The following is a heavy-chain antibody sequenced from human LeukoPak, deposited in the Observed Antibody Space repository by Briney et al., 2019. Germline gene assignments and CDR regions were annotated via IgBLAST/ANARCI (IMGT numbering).Heavy chain of an antibody. CDR2: IWYDGSNK. CDR1: GFTFSSYG. V-gene: IGHV3-33*01. Sequence: GRSLRLSCAASGFTFSSYGMHWVRQAPGKGLEWVAVIWYDGSNKYYADSVKGRFTISRDNSKNTLYLQMNSPRAEDTAVYYCARVPVWYSSSWYGDYWGQGTLVTVSS. D-gene: IGHD6-13*01. J-gene: IGHJ4*02. CDR3: ARVPVWYSSSWYGDY.